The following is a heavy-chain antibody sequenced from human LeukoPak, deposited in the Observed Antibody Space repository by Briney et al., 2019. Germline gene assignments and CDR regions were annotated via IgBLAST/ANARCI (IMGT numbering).Heavy chain of an antibody. V-gene: IGHV4-59*01. D-gene: IGHD1-1*01. CDR2: IYYSGST. CDR3: ASLALGYGY. Sequence: SETLSLTCTVSGCSISSYYWSWIRQPPGKGLEWIGYIYYSGSTNYNPSLKSRVTISVDTSKNQFSLKLSSVTAADTAVYYCASLALGYGYWGQGTLVTVSS. CDR1: GCSISSYY. J-gene: IGHJ4*02.